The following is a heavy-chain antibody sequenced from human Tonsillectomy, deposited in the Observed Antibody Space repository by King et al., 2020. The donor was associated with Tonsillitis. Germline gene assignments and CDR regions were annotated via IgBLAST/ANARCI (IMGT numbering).Heavy chain of an antibody. D-gene: IGHD3-10*01. V-gene: IGHV1-2*02. Sequence: QLVQSGAEVKKPGASVKVSCKASGYIFTDYYIHWVRQTPGQGLEWMGRINPDGGRTTYAQRFQGRVAMTTDTSINTASMELSRLTSDDTAVYYCTRDLIGYDAFDIWGQGTMVCVSS. CDR3: TRDLIGYDAFDI. CDR2: INPDGGRT. CDR1: GYIFTDYY. J-gene: IGHJ3*02.